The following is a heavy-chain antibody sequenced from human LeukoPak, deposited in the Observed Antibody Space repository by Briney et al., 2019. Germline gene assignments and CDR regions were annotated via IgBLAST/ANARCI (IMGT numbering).Heavy chain of an antibody. CDR1: GGSISSGGYY. V-gene: IGHV4-30-2*01. CDR3: ASRDPTQHYYYYYYMDV. Sequence: SETLSLTCTVSGGSISSGGYYWSWIRQPPGKGLEWIGYIYHSGSTYYNPSLKSRVTISVDTSKNQFSLKLSSVTAADTAVYYCASRDPTQHYYYYYYMDVWGKGTTVTVSS. J-gene: IGHJ6*03. CDR2: IYHSGST. D-gene: IGHD5-24*01.